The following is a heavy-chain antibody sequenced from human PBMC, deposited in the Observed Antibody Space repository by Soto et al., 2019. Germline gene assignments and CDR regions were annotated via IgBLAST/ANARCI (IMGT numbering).Heavy chain of an antibody. CDR2: IRHDGSEK. D-gene: IGHD6-13*01. J-gene: IGHJ4*02. Sequence: EVQLVESGGGLVQPGGSLRLSCTASGFTFSGYYMSWVRQAPGKGLEWVANIRHDGSEKDYVDSVKGRFTISRDNAMNSLFLQMNSLTVEDTAVYYCARGSAAPDYWGQGTLVTVSS. CDR3: ARGSAAPDY. V-gene: IGHV3-7*02. CDR1: GFTFSGYY.